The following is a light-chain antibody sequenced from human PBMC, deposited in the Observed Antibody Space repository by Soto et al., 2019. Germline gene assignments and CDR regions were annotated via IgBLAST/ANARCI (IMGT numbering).Light chain of an antibody. V-gene: IGKV1-5*03. CDR3: QQYESFPRT. CDR2: KAS. J-gene: IGKJ1*01. Sequence: DIQMTQSPSTLSASVGDRVTITCRASQSINNWLAWYQQKPGKAPKLFIFKASTLESGGPSRFSGSGSGTEFTLSISSLQPDDFATYFCQQYESFPRTFGQGTKVEIK. CDR1: QSINNW.